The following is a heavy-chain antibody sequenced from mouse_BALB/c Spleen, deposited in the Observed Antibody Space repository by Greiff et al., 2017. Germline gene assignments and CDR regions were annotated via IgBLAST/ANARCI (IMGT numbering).Heavy chain of an antibody. J-gene: IGHJ2*01. CDR2: IYPGDGST. V-gene: IGHV1S56*01. CDR1: GYTFTSYY. Sequence: QVQLKQSGPELVKPGASVKMSCKASGYTFTSYYIHWVKQRPGQGLEWIGWIYPGDGSTKYNEKFKGKTTLTADKSSSTAYMLLSSLTSEDSAIYFCARREYGNYYFDYWGQGTTLTVSS. D-gene: IGHD2-10*02. CDR3: ARREYGNYYFDY.